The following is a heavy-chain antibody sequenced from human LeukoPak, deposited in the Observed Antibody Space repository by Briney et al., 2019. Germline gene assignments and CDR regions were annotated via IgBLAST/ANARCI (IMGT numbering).Heavy chain of an antibody. V-gene: IGHV4-4*07. Sequence: PSGTLSLTCTVSGGSISSYYWSWIRQPAGKGLEWIGRFYRENMDYNPSLKSRATISVDTSKNQFSLRLTSVTAADTAVYYCARLGSTSSHPGVLYLWGQGTMVTVSS. J-gene: IGHJ3*01. CDR3: ARLGSTSSHPGVLYL. CDR1: GGSISSYY. D-gene: IGHD6-6*01. CDR2: FYRENM.